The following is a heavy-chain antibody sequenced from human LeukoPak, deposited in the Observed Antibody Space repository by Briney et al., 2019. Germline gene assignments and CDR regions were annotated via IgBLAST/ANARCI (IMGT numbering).Heavy chain of an antibody. V-gene: IGHV3-30*18. Sequence: GGSLRLSCAASGFTFSSYGMHSVRQAPGKGLEWVAVISYDGSNKYYADSVKGRFTISRDNSKNTLYLQMNSLRAEDTAVYYCAKDRAYGSGSYYNGLLDYWGQGTLVTVSS. CDR3: AKDRAYGSGSYYNGLLDY. D-gene: IGHD3-10*01. J-gene: IGHJ4*02. CDR2: ISYDGSNK. CDR1: GFTFSSYG.